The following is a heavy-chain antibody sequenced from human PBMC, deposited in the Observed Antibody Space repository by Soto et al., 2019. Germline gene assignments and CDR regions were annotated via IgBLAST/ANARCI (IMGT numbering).Heavy chain of an antibody. V-gene: IGHV3-20*04. J-gene: IGHJ4*02. CDR2: INWNGGST. CDR3: ARDLDGDWGNRDY. CDR1: GFTFGDYG. Sequence: GGSLRLSCAASGFTFGDYGMSWVRQAPGKGLEWVSGINWNGGSTGYADSVKGRFTISRANAKNSLYLQRNSLRAEDTALYYCARDLDGDWGNRDYWGQGTLVTVSS. D-gene: IGHD3-16*01.